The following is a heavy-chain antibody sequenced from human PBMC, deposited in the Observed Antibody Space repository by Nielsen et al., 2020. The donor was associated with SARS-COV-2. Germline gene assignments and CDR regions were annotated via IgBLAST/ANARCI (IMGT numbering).Heavy chain of an antibody. Sequence: GGSLRLSCAASGFTFDDYAMHWVRQAPGKGLEWVSGISWNSGSIGYADSVKGRFTISRDNAKNSLYLQMNSLRAEDTALYYCAKDLASPGIAAAGPFDYWGQGTLVTVSS. J-gene: IGHJ4*02. V-gene: IGHV3-9*01. CDR3: AKDLASPGIAAAGPFDY. D-gene: IGHD6-13*01. CDR2: ISWNSGSI. CDR1: GFTFDDYA.